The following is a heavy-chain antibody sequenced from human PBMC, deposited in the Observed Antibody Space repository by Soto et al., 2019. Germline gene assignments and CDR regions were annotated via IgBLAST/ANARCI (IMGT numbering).Heavy chain of an antibody. V-gene: IGHV4-31*03. CDR1: GDSINSGGSY. J-gene: IGHJ3*01. CDR3: ARDPSTHFLTGPTFVFDV. D-gene: IGHD3-9*01. Sequence: QVQLQESGPGLVKPSQTLSLICTVSGDSINSGGSYWNWIRQHPGKGLEWIGSLYYSGSTYYNPSLRSRATISVDTSMTQFSLQLSSVTAADTAIYYCARDPSTHFLTGPTFVFDVWGQGTMVTVSS. CDR2: LYYSGST.